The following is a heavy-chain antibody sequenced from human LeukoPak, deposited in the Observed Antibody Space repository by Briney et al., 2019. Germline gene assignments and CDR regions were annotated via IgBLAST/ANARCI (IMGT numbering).Heavy chain of an antibody. Sequence: ASVKVSCKASGYTFSGYYIHWIRQAPGQGLEWMGWISTYNGNTNYAQKLQGRVTMTTDTSTSTAYMELRSLRSDDTAVYYCARGYGDEDIDYCFDYWGQGTLVTVSS. J-gene: IGHJ4*02. CDR2: ISTYNGNT. CDR1: GYTFSGYY. D-gene: IGHD4-17*01. CDR3: ARGYGDEDIDYCFDY. V-gene: IGHV1-18*04.